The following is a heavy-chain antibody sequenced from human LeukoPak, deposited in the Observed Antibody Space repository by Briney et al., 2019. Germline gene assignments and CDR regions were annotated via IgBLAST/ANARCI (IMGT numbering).Heavy chain of an antibody. CDR3: ARDEYLWSGYYPNQAFDY. CDR2: IKQDGSVK. V-gene: IGHV3-7*01. CDR1: GFTFSRHW. D-gene: IGHD3-3*01. Sequence: PGGSLRLSCAASGFTFSRHWMTWVRQAPGKGLEWVANIKQDGSVKYYVDSVKGRFTISRDNAKNSLYLQMNSLRAEDTAVYYCARDEYLWSGYYPNQAFDYWGQGTLVTVSS. J-gene: IGHJ4*02.